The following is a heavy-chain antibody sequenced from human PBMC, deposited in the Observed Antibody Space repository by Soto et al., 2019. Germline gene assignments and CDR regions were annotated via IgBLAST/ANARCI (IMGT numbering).Heavy chain of an antibody. CDR1: GFTFSSYS. CDR3: ARVPPVAGTFDY. J-gene: IGHJ4*02. V-gene: IGHV3-21*01. CDR2: ISSSSSYI. Sequence: GGSMRLCCAASGFTFSSYSMNWVRQAPGKGLEWVSSISSSSSYIYYADSVKGRFTISRDNAKNSLYLQMNSLRAEDTAVYYCARVPPVAGTFDYWGQGTLVTVSS. D-gene: IGHD6-19*01.